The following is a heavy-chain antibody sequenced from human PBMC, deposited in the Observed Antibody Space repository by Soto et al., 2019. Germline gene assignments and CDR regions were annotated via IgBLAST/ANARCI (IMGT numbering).Heavy chain of an antibody. V-gene: IGHV2-26*01. CDR1: GFSLSNARMG. CDR2: IFSNDEK. D-gene: IGHD3-3*01. J-gene: IGHJ6*02. CDR3: ARIPSVSGRKRFLEWLSYSYYYYGMDV. Sequence: GSGPTLVNPTETLTLTCTVSGFSLSNARMGVSWIRQPPGKALEWLAHIFSNDEKSYSTSLKSRLTISKDTSKSQVVLTMTNMDSLDTAPYYCARIPSVSGRKRFLEWLSYSYYYYGMDVWGQGTTVTVSS.